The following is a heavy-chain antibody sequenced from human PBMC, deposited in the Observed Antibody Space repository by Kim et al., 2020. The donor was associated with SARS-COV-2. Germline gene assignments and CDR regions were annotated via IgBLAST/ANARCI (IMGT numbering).Heavy chain of an antibody. CDR3: TTEDDSLGYYHIIHYYKRHV. D-gene: IGHD3-22*01. V-gene: IGHV3-15*01. Sequence: GGSLRLSCAASGFTVSYAWMSWVRQAPGKGLEWVGHIKSNKDGGTTEYAASVKGRFTISRDDSKSTMYLQMNSLRTEDTARYYCTTEDDSLGYYHIIHYYKRHVWGQRPTVTVSS. CDR2: IKSNKDGGTT. J-gene: IGHJ6*02. CDR1: GFTVSYAW.